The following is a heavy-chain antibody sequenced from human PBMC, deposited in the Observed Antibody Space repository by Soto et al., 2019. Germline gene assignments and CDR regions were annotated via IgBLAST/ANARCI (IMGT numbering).Heavy chain of an antibody. V-gene: IGHV4-34*01. CDR2: INHSGST. D-gene: IGHD3-10*01. Sequence: QVQLQQWGAGLLKPSETQSLTCAVYGGSFSGYYWSWIRQPPGKGLEWIGEINHSGSTNYNPSLKSRVTISVDTSKNQFSLKLSSVTAADTAVYYCARGGMVRGVPKTGHFDYWGQGTLVTVSS. J-gene: IGHJ4*02. CDR1: GGSFSGYY. CDR3: ARGGMVRGVPKTGHFDY.